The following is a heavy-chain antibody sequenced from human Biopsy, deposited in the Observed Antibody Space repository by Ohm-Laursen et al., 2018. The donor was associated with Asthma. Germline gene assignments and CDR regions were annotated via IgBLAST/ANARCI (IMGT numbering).Heavy chain of an antibody. J-gene: IGHJ5*02. V-gene: IGHV4-59*06. CDR1: GGSINNFY. D-gene: IGHD1-7*01. CDR3: ARTTYGHDGFDP. Sequence: TLSLTYTVSGGSINNFYWSWIRQPPGKGLESIGHVYYSGSTYYNPSLKSRVSISLDTSKNQFSLSLTSVTAADTAVYYCARTTYGHDGFDPWGQGTLVTVSS. CDR2: VYYSGST.